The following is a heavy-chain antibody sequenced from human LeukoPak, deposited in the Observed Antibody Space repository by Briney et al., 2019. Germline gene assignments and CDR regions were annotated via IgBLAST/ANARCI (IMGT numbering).Heavy chain of an antibody. Sequence: GGSLRLSCAASGFTFSSYVMSWVRQAPGKGLEWVSAVSGRGGSTYYADSVKGRFTISRDNSKNTLYLQMNSLRAEGTAVYYCAKFGYDYGDLRDNWGQGTLVTVSS. CDR2: VSGRGGST. V-gene: IGHV3-23*01. D-gene: IGHD4-17*01. CDR3: AKFGYDYGDLRDN. CDR1: GFTFSSYV. J-gene: IGHJ4*02.